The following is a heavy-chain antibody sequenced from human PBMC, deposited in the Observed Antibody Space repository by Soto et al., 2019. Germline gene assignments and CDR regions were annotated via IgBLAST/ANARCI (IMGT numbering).Heavy chain of an antibody. D-gene: IGHD6-6*01. CDR1: VFTFSNYA. V-gene: IGHV3-23*01. CDR2: ISSAVNT. CDR3: AKQVRDGPSSQYYFEY. J-gene: IGHJ4*02. Sequence: PVGSLRLSCACSVFTFSNYAMSCVRHSPGKGLEWVSAISSAVNTYYADSVKGRFTISRDNSKNTLSLQMNSLRAEDTAVYYCAKQVRDGPSSQYYFEYWGQGTLVIVS.